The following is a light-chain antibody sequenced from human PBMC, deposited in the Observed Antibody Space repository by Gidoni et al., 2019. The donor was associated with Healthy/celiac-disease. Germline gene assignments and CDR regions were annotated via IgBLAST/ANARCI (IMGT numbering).Light chain of an antibody. Sequence: QSALTQPASVSGSPGQSITISCTGTSSDGGGYNYVSWYQQHPGKAHKLMSYEVSNRPSGISNRFSGSKSGNTASLTISGLQAEDEADYYCSSYTSSSTPYVFGTGTKVTVL. V-gene: IGLV2-14*01. J-gene: IGLJ1*01. CDR1: SSDGGGYNY. CDR2: EVS. CDR3: SSYTSSSTPYV.